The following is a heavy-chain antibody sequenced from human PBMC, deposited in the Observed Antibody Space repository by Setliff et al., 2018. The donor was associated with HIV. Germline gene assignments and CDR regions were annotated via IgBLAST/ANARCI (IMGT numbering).Heavy chain of an antibody. V-gene: IGHV4-59*01. Sequence: SETLSLTCTVSGGSISSYYWSWIRQPPGKGLEWIGYIYYSGSTNYNPSLKSRVTISVDTSKNQFSLKLSSVTAADTAVYYCARSFLGVRGYPTPSWYFDLWGRGTLVTVSS. CDR1: GGSISSYY. D-gene: IGHD3-22*01. CDR2: IYYSGST. J-gene: IGHJ2*01. CDR3: ARSFLGVRGYPTPSWYFDL.